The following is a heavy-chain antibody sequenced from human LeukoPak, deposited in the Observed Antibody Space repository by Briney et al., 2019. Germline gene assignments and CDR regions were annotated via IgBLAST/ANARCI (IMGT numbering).Heavy chain of an antibody. V-gene: IGHV3-7*01. CDR3: ARLRYSDY. J-gene: IGHJ4*02. CDR2: IKEDGSEE. Sequence: PGGSLRLSCAASGFTFSSFWMTWVRQAPGKGLEWVANIKEDGSEECYADSVKGRFIISRDNAKNSLYLQMNSLRAEDTAVYYCARLRYSDYWGQGTLVTVSS. D-gene: IGHD2-2*02. CDR1: GFTFSSFW.